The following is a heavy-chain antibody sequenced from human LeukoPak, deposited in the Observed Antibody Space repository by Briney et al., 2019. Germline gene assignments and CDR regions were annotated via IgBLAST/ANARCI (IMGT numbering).Heavy chain of an antibody. CDR2: ISSSSSYT. CDR3: ARDPLGYGSGSYVDY. CDR1: GFTCSDYY. J-gene: IGHJ4*02. Sequence: GGYLSLYCAASGFTCSDYYMSWIRQAPGIGLEWVSYISSSSSYTNYADSVKGRFTISRDNAKNSLYLQMNSLRAEDTAVYYCARDPLGYGSGSYVDYWGQGTLVTVSS. D-gene: IGHD3-10*01. V-gene: IGHV3-11*06.